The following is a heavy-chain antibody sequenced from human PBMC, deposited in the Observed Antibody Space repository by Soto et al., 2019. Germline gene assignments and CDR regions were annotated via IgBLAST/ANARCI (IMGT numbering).Heavy chain of an antibody. CDR1: GFTFGDFA. Sequence: QTGGSLRLSCAASGFTFGDFAMHWVRQAPGKGLEWVALISYDGSSTFFADSVKGRFTISRDNSKNTLYLEMSSLTAEDTAIYYCTRAQSTRAWSVSAFWGQGPL. CDR2: ISYDGSST. D-gene: IGHD6-19*01. V-gene: IGHV3-30-3*01. CDR3: TRAQSTRAWSVSAF. J-gene: IGHJ4*02.